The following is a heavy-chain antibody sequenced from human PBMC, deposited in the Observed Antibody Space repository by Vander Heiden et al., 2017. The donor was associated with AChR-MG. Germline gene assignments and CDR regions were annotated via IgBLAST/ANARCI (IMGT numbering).Heavy chain of an antibody. Sequence: QVTLRESGPALVKPTQTLTLTCTSSGFSLSTSGMCVSWIRQPPGKALEWLALIDWDDDKDYSTSLKTRLTISKDTSKNQVVLTMTNMDPVDTATYYCARSYYDFWSGYHPYFFDYWGQGTLVTVSS. J-gene: IGHJ4*02. D-gene: IGHD3-3*01. CDR3: ARSYYDFWSGYHPYFFDY. CDR1: GFSLSTSGMC. CDR2: IDWDDDK. V-gene: IGHV2-70*01.